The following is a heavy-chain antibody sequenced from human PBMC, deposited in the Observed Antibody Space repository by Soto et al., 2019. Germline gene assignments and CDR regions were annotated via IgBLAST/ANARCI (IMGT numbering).Heavy chain of an antibody. CDR2: ISGDSGRT. V-gene: IGHV3-23*01. D-gene: IGHD2-21*02. Sequence: EVQLLESGGGLVQPGGSVRLSCAASGLTFGNYAMSWVRQAPGKGLEWVSAISGDSGRTYYADSVKGRFTISRDNSKNTLCLQMNTLRAEDTAVYYCAVTPNCGRDCSAASYWYFDIWGRGTLVTVSS. CDR3: AVTPNCGRDCSAASYWYFDI. CDR1: GLTFGNYA. J-gene: IGHJ2*01.